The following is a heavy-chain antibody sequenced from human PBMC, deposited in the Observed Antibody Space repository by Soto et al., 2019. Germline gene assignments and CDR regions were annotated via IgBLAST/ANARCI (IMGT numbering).Heavy chain of an antibody. CDR1: RYSINNNNW. J-gene: IGHJ4*02. D-gene: IGHD5-12*01. CDR3: TKNSAYALDY. Sequence: SETLSLTCDVSRYSINNNNWWSWVRQPPGGGLEWIGELHHGGSTNYNPSLESRATFSVDISKNQFFLKLSSVTAADTAVYYCTKNSAYALDYWGQGTLVTVS. CDR2: LHHGGST. V-gene: IGHV4-4*02.